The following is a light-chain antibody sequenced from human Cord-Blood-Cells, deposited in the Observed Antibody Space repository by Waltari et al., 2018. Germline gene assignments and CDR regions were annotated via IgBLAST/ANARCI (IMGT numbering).Light chain of an antibody. CDR2: QDS. V-gene: IGLV3-1*01. CDR3: QAWDSSTAV. Sequence: SYELTQPPSVSVSPGQTASITCTGDKLGDKYACWDQHKPGQSPVLVIYQDSKRPSGIPERFSGSNSGNTATLTISGTQAMDEADYYCQAWDSSTAVFGGGTKLTVL. J-gene: IGLJ3*02. CDR1: KLGDKY.